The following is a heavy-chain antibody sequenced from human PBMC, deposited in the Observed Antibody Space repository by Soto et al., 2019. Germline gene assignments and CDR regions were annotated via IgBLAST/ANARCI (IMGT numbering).Heavy chain of an antibody. D-gene: IGHD3-22*01. CDR1: GDSVSSNSAA. CDR2: TYYRSKWYN. V-gene: IGHV6-1*01. CDR3: ARDRGYYYDSSGYDAFDI. J-gene: IGHJ3*02. Sequence: SQTLSLTCVISGDSVSSNSAAWNWIRQSPSRGLEWLGRTYYRSKWYNDYAVSVKSRITINPDTSKNQFSLQLNSVTPEDTAVYYCARDRGYYYDSSGYDAFDIWGQGTMVTVSS.